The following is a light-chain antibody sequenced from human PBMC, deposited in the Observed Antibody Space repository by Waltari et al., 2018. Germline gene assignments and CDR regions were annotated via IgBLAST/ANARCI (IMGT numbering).Light chain of an antibody. V-gene: IGLV2-23*01. Sequence: QSALTQPASVSGSPGQSITISCTGTSSDVGNYNLVSWFQQHPGKAPKLIIYEGTKRPSGLSNRFSGSKYGSTASLTISGLQAEDEADYYCCSYAGRSTLVFGGGTKVTVL. CDR1: SSDVGNYNL. CDR2: EGT. CDR3: CSYAGRSTLV. J-gene: IGLJ2*01.